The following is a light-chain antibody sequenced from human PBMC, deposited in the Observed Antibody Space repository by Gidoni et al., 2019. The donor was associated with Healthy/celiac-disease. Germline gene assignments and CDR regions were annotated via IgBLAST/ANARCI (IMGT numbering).Light chain of an antibody. CDR2: DAS. J-gene: IGKJ4*01. CDR1: QDIRNY. V-gene: IGKV1-33*01. Sequence: DIHMTQSPSSLSASVGDSITITCQASQDIRNYLNWYQQKPGQAPKLLIYDASNLETGVPSRFSGSGSATDFTITISSQQPEDIATYYCHSDLTFXGXTKVEIK. CDR3: HSDLT.